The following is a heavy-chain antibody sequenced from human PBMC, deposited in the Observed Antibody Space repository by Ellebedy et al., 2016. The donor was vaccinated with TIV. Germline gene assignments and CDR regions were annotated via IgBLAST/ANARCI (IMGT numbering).Heavy chain of an antibody. Sequence: SETLSLXCAVSGGSISSSNWWSWVRQPPGKGLEWIGEIYHSGSTNYNPSLKSRVTISVDTSKNQFSLKLSSVTAADTAVYYCARRGTVEPFDYWGQGTLVTVSS. J-gene: IGHJ4*02. CDR3: ARRGTVEPFDY. V-gene: IGHV4-4*02. CDR2: IYHSGST. D-gene: IGHD4-23*01. CDR1: GGSISSSNW.